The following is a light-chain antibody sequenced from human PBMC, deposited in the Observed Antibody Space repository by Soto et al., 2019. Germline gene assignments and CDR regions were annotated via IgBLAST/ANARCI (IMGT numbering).Light chain of an antibody. V-gene: IGKV1-5*03. CDR3: QQYNSYPYT. CDR2: KAS. J-gene: IGKJ2*01. Sequence: DIQMTESPSTLSASVGDRVTITCRASQSISSWLAWYQQKPGKAPKLLIYKASSLESGVPSRFSGSGSGTEFTLTISSLQPDDFATYYCQQYNSYPYTFGQGTKLEIK. CDR1: QSISSW.